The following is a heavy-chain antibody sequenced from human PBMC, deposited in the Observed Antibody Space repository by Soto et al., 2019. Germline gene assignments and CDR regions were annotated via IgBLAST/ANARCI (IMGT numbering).Heavy chain of an antibody. CDR3: ARDQLILPAHDFFYGSDV. J-gene: IGHJ6*02. Sequence: PGESLKISCEVSGFTLSMYSMTWVRQAPGKGLEWVAKIPQEGSDGHYVDSVKGRFTISRDNAKNPVYLQMNSLRAEDTAVYYCARDQLILPAHDFFYGSDVWGQGAKVTVSS. V-gene: IGHV3-7*03. CDR2: IPQEGSDG. D-gene: IGHD2-21*02. CDR1: GFTLSMYS.